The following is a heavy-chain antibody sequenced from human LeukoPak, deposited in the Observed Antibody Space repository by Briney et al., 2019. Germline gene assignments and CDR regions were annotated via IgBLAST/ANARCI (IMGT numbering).Heavy chain of an antibody. CDR1: GFTFSSYT. CDR3: ARDRKGALNYGMDV. CDR2: ISYDGSNK. Sequence: GGSLRLSCAASGFTFSSYTMHWVRQAPGKGLEWVAVISYDGSNKYYADSVKGRFTISRDNSKNTLYLQMNSLRAEDTAVYYCARDRKGALNYGMDVWGQGTTVTVSS. J-gene: IGHJ6*02. V-gene: IGHV3-30*04.